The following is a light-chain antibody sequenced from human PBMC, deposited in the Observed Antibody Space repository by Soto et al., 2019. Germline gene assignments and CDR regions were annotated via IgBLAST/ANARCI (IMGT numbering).Light chain of an antibody. CDR1: QSVSSN. V-gene: IGKV3-15*01. Sequence: EIVMTQSPATLSVSPGERATLSCRASQSVSSNLAWYQQKPGQAPRLLISGASTRATGIPARFSGSGSGTEFTLTISSLQSEDFAVYYWQQYNNWPRYTFGQGTKLEIK. CDR3: QQYNNWPRYT. CDR2: GAS. J-gene: IGKJ2*01.